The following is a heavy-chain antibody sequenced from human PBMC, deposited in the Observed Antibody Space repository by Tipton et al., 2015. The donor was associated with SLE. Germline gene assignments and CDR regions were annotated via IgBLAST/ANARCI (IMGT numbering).Heavy chain of an antibody. V-gene: IGHV4-59*12. Sequence: GLVKPSETLSLTCTVAGGSISSYYWTWIRQPPGKGLEWIGYIYYSGSTNYNPSLKSQVTMSVDTSKNQFSLKLSSVTVADTAVYYCAKDYNHDNADYNWGQGTLVIVSS. CDR2: IYYSGST. CDR3: AKDYNHDNADYN. J-gene: IGHJ4*02. CDR1: GGSISSYY. D-gene: IGHD4-17*01.